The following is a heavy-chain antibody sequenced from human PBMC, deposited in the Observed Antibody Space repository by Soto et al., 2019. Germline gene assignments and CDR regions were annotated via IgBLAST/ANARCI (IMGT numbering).Heavy chain of an antibody. CDR3: ARDQDDPYYYYGMDV. Sequence: GASVKVSCKASGYTFTSYDINWVRQATGQGLEWMGWMNPSSGNTGHAQKFQGRVTMTRNTSISTAYMELSSLRSEDTAVYYCARDQDDPYYYYGMDVWGQGTTVTVSS. CDR1: GYTFTSYD. J-gene: IGHJ6*02. D-gene: IGHD2-2*01. CDR2: MNPSSGNT. V-gene: IGHV1-8*01.